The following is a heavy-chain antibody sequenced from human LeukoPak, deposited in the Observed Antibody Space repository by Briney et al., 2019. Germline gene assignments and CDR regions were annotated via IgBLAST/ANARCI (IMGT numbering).Heavy chain of an antibody. V-gene: IGHV3-7*04. CDR1: EFTFSSHW. CDR3: ARGHYGLDV. Sequence: GGSLRLSCAASEFTFSSHWLTWVRQAPGEGLEWVAHINQDGSEKDYVDSVKGRFTISRDNAKNSLYLQMNSLRAEDTAVYYCARGHYGLDVWGQGTTVTVSS. J-gene: IGHJ6*02. CDR2: INQDGSEK.